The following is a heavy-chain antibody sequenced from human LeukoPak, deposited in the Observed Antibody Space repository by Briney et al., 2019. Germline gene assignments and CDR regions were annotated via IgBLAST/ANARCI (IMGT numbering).Heavy chain of an antibody. V-gene: IGHV3-33*01. Sequence: GGSLRLSCAASGFTFSSHGMHWVRQAPGKGLEWVAVIWYDGSNKYYADSVKGRFTISRDNSKNTLYLQMNSLRAEDTAVYYCARAAVAGHFDYWGQGTLVTVSS. CDR3: ARAAVAGHFDY. J-gene: IGHJ4*02. CDR1: GFTFSSHG. D-gene: IGHD6-19*01. CDR2: IWYDGSNK.